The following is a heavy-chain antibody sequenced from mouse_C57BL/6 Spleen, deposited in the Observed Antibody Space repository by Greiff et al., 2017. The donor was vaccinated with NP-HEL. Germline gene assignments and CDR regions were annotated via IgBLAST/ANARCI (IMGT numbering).Heavy chain of an antibody. J-gene: IGHJ2*01. CDR3: ARRGYDSLDY. D-gene: IGHD2-4*01. V-gene: IGHV1-69*01. CDR1: GYTFTSYW. CDR2: IDPSDSYT. Sequence: QVQLQQSGAELVMPGASVKLSCKASGYTFTSYWMHWVKQRPGQGLEWIGEIDPSDSYTNYNQKFKGKSTLTVDKSSSTAYMQLSSLTSEDSAVYYCARRGYDSLDYWGQGTTLTVSS.